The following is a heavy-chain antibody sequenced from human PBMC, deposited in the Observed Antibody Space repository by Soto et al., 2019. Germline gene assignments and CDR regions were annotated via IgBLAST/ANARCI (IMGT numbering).Heavy chain of an antibody. CDR2: IKFDGSSA. V-gene: IGHV3-74*01. Sequence: APGKGLVWVSRIKFDGSSANYADSVKGRFTISRDNAKDTVYLQMNSLGAEDTAVYYCARGVRGHYGFDVWGQGTMVTVSS. J-gene: IGHJ3*01. CDR3: ARGVRGHYGFDV. D-gene: IGHD3-10*01.